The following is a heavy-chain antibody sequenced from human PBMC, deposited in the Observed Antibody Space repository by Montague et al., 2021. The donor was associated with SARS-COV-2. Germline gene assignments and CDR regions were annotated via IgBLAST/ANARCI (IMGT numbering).Heavy chain of an antibody. CDR2: IYYSGST. Sequence: SETLSLTCTVSGGSMRDYYWSWIRQPPGEGLEWIGYIYYSGSTDYNPSLNSRVTLSLDTSKNQFSLNLRSVTAADTAFYYCARDVRYYYDQWGQGILVTVSS. CDR1: GGSMRDYY. CDR3: ARDVRYYYDQ. D-gene: IGHD3-10*01. J-gene: IGHJ4*02. V-gene: IGHV4-59*01.